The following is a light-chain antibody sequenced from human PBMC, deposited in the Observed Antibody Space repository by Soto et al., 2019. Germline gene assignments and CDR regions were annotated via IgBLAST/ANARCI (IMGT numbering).Light chain of an antibody. Sequence: ETVMMQSPATLSVSAGERATLSCTASQSVSSNLAWYQQKPGQAPRLLIYGASTRAAGIPARFSGSGSGTEFILTISSLQSEDFAVYYCQQYKNWPRTFGQGTKVEI. CDR1: QSVSSN. CDR3: QQYKNWPRT. V-gene: IGKV3-15*01. J-gene: IGKJ1*01. CDR2: GAS.